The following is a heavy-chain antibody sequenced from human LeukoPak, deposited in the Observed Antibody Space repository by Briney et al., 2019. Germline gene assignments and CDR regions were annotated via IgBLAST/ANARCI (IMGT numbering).Heavy chain of an antibody. CDR1: GFTFSSYA. CDR3: AKEGLERECFDY. D-gene: IGHD6-19*01. Sequence: GGSLRLSCAASGFTFSSYAMSWVRQAPGEGLEWVSAISGSGGSTYYADSVKGRFTISRDNSKNTVYLQMNSLSAEDTAVYYCAKEGLERECFDYWGQGTLVTVSS. J-gene: IGHJ4*02. CDR2: ISGSGGST. V-gene: IGHV3-23*01.